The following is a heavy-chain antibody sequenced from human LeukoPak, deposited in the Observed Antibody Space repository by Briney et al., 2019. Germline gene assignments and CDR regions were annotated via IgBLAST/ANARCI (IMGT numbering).Heavy chain of an antibody. J-gene: IGHJ4*02. CDR1: GGSISSSSYY. CDR3: ARVIKRWYYGRKYYFDY. V-gene: IGHV4-39*07. CDR2: INHSGST. D-gene: IGHD3-10*01. Sequence: SETLSLTCTVSGGSISSSSYYWSWIRQPPGKGLEWIGEINHSGSTNYNPSLKSRVTISVDTSKNQFSLKLSSVTAADTAVYYCARVIKRWYYGRKYYFDYWGQGTLVTVSS.